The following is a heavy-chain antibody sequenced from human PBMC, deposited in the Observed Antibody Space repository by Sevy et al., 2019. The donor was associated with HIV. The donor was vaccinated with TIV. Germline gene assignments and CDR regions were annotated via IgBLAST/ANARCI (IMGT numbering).Heavy chain of an antibody. V-gene: IGHV3-33*01. CDR1: GFTFSSYG. CDR2: IWYDGSNK. CDR3: ARETTLGRGWGYYYGMDV. J-gene: IGHJ6*02. Sequence: GGSLRLSCAASGFTFSSYGMHWVRQAPGKGLEWVAVIWYDGSNKYYANSVKGRFTISRDNSKNTLYLQMNSLRAEDTAVYYCARETTLGRGWGYYYGMDVWGQGTTVTVSS. D-gene: IGHD5-12*01.